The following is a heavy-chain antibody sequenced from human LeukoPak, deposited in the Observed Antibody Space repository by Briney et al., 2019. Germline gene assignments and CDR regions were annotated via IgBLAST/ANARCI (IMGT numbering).Heavy chain of an antibody. J-gene: IGHJ4*02. CDR3: TSTPPSNTFGGVIPRTFDY. V-gene: IGHV3-23*01. D-gene: IGHD3-16*02. Sequence: SGGSLRLSCAASGFTFSSYGMSWVRQAPGKGLEWVSAISGSGGSTYYADSVKGRFTISRDNSKNTLYLQMNSLRAEDTAVYYCTSTPPSNTFGGVIPRTFDYWGQGTLVTVSS. CDR2: ISGSGGST. CDR1: GFTFSSYG.